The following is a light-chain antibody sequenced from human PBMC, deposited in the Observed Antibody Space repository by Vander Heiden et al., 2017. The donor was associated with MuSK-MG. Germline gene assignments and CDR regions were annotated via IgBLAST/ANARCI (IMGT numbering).Light chain of an antibody. CDR1: SSYIGGYNI. V-gene: IGLV2-23*02. CDR3: CSYAGSSTCVV. Sequence: QSALTQPASVSGSPGQSITISCSGTSSYIGGYNIISWYQHHPGKAPKLMIYEVSKRPSGVSNRFSGSQSGNTASLTISGLQAEDEADYYCCSYAGSSTCVVFGGGTKLSVL. J-gene: IGLJ2*01. CDR2: EVS.